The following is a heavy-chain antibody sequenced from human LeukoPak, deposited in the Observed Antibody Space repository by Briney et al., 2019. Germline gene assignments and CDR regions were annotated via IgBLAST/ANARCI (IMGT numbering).Heavy chain of an antibody. J-gene: IGHJ4*02. Sequence: GGSLRLSCAASGFSVNSYYMSWVRQAPGRGLEWVSALSSGDNTHYADSVNGRFTISRDNAKNRLYLEMNSLRAEDTAVYYCARVKSYWGDFDYWGQGTLVTVSS. V-gene: IGHV3-53*01. D-gene: IGHD3-10*01. CDR2: LSSGDNT. CDR3: ARVKSYWGDFDY. CDR1: GFSVNSYY.